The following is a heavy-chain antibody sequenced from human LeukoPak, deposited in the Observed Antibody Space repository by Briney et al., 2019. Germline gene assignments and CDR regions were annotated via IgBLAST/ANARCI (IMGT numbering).Heavy chain of an antibody. CDR1: GGTFSSYA. Sequence: ASVKVSYKASGGTFSSYAISWVRQAPGQGLEWMGRIIPIVGIANYAQKFQGRVTITADKSTSTAYMELSSLRSEDTAVYYCASASYDILTGYYGPYYYYGMDVWGQGTTVTVSS. D-gene: IGHD3-9*01. J-gene: IGHJ6*02. CDR2: IIPIVGIA. CDR3: ASASYDILTGYYGPYYYYGMDV. V-gene: IGHV1-69*04.